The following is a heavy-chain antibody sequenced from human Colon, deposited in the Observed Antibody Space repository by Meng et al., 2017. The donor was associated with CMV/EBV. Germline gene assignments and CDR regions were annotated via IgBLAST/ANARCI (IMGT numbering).Heavy chain of an antibody. CDR3: ARSRTYYDSRPQFDY. CDR2: VYDSGST. V-gene: IGHV4-39*07. CDR1: GGSISSTNYY. D-gene: IGHD3-22*01. J-gene: IGHJ4*02. Sequence: SETLSLTCSVSGGSISSTNYYWGWIRQPPGKGLEWIGGVYDSGSTYHNPSLKSRVTMSVDTSKNQFSLKLSSVTAADTAVYYCARSRTYYDSRPQFDYWGQGTLVTVSS.